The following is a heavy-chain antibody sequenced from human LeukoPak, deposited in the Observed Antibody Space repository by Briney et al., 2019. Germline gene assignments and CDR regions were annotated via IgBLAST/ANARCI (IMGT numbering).Heavy chain of an antibody. D-gene: IGHD6-13*01. Sequence: PGGSLRLSCAASGFTFDDYAMHWVRQAPGKGLEWVSGISWNSGSIGYADSVKGRFTISRDNAKNSLYLQMNSLRAEDTALYYCAKVYSSSWGSLAGDPDGYYFDYWGQGTLVTVSS. CDR1: GFTFDDYA. CDR3: AKVYSSSWGSLAGDPDGYYFDY. CDR2: ISWNSGSI. J-gene: IGHJ4*02. V-gene: IGHV3-9*01.